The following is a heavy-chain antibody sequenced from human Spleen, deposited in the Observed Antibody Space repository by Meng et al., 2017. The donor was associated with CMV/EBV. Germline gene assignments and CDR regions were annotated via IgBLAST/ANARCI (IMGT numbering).Heavy chain of an antibody. V-gene: IGHV4-31*02. CDR1: GGPISSGGYY. CDR3: AREGEPNFWSGHFDY. Sequence: SGGPISSGGYYWSWIRQHPGKGLEWIGYISYSESTYYNPSLKSRVTISVDTSKNQFSLTLNSVTAADTAVYYCAREGEPNFWSGHFDYWGQGTLVTVSS. CDR2: ISYSEST. D-gene: IGHD3-3*01. J-gene: IGHJ4*02.